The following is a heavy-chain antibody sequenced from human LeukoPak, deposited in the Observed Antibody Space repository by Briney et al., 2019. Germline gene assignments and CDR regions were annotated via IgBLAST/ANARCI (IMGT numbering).Heavy chain of an antibody. V-gene: IGHV4-59*01. D-gene: IGHD5-24*01. J-gene: IGHJ5*02. CDR1: DDSITMYY. Sequence: PSETLSLTCTVSDDSITMYYWTWIRQPPGKGLEWIGYIYYSGSTNYNPSLKSRVTISVDTSKNQFSLKLSSVTAADTAVYYCAAVEMATRRWFDPWGQGTLVTVSS. CDR3: AAVEMATRRWFDP. CDR2: IYYSGST.